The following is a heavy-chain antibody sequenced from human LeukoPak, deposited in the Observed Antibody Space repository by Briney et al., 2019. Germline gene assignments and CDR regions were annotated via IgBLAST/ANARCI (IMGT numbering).Heavy chain of an antibody. J-gene: IGHJ1*01. CDR3: ARISRHYVWGSYRYQGYFQH. V-gene: IGHV2-26*01. D-gene: IGHD3-16*02. CDR2: IFSNDEK. CDR1: GFSLSNARMG. Sequence: SGPTLVNPTETLTLTCTVSGFSLSNARMGVSWIRQPPGKALEWLAHIFSNDEKSYSTSLKSRLTISKDTSKSQVVLTMTNMDPVDTATYYCARISRHYVWGSYRYQGYFQHWGQGTLVTVSS.